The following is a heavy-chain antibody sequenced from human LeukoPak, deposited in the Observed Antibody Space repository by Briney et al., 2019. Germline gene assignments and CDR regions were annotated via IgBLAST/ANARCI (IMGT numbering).Heavy chain of an antibody. D-gene: IGHD3-9*01. CDR3: ARRRSSYYDILTGKCDAFDI. V-gene: IGHV4-34*01. CDR2: INHSGST. CDR1: GGSFSGYY. Sequence: SETLSLTCAVYGGSFSGYYWSWIRQPPGKGLEWIGEINHSGSTNYNPSLKSRVTISVDTSKNQFSLKLSSVTAADTAVYYCARRRSSYYDILTGKCDAFDIWGQGTMVTVSS. J-gene: IGHJ3*02.